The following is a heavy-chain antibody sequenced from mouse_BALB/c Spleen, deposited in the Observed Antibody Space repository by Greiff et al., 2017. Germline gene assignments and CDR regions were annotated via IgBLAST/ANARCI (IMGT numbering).Heavy chain of an antibody. CDR1: GYTFTSYT. CDR3: ARFITTVVEENFDY. D-gene: IGHD1-1*01. J-gene: IGHJ2*01. CDR2: INPSCGYT. Sequence: VQLQQSGAELARPGASVKMSCKASGYTFTSYTMHWVKQRPGQGLEWIGYINPSCGYTNYNQKFKDKATLTADKSSSTAYMQLSSLTSEDSAVYYCARFITTVVEENFDYWGQGTTLTVSS. V-gene: IGHV1-4*01.